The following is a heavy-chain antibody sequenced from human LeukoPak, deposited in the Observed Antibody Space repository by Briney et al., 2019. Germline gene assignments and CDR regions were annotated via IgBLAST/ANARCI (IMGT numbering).Heavy chain of an antibody. CDR3: AREQPPGVYFDY. V-gene: IGHV3-30*14. J-gene: IGHJ4*02. CDR2: ISYDGSNK. Sequence: PGRSLRLSCAASGFTFSSYAMHWVRQAPGKGLEWVAVISYDGSNKYYADSVKGRFTISRDNSKNTLYLQMNSLRADDTAVYYCAREQPPGVYFDYWGQGTLVTVSS. CDR1: GFTFSSYA. D-gene: IGHD3-10*01.